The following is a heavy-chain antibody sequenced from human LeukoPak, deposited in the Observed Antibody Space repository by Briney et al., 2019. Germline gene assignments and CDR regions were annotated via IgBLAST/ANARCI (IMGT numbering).Heavy chain of an antibody. CDR1: GYTFTSYA. V-gene: IGHV7-4-1*02. Sequence: ASVKVSCKASGYTFTSYAMNWVRQAPGQGLEWMGWINTNTGNPTYAQGFTGRFVFSLDTSVSTAYLRISSLKAEDTAVYYCARERVVAGTFDAFDIWGQGTMVTVSS. CDR2: INTNTGNP. J-gene: IGHJ3*02. CDR3: ARERVVAGTFDAFDI. D-gene: IGHD6-19*01.